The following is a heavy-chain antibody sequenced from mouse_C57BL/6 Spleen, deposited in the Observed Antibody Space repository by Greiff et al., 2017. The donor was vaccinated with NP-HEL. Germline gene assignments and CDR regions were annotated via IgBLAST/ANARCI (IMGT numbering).Heavy chain of an antibody. CDR1: GYSFTSYY. V-gene: IGHV1-66*01. CDR3: ARPYGYDDYAMDY. CDR2: IYPGSGNT. Sequence: QVQLQQSGPELVKPGASVKISCKASGYSFTSYYIHWVKQRPGQGLEWIGWIYPGSGNTKYNEKFKGKATLTADTSSSTAYMQLSSLTSKDSAVYYCARPYGYDDYAMDYWGQGTSVTVSS. D-gene: IGHD2-2*01. J-gene: IGHJ4*01.